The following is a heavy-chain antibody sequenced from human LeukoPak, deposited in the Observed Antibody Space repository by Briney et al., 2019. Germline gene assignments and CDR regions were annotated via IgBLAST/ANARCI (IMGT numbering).Heavy chain of an antibody. D-gene: IGHD3-22*01. CDR1: GFTFSTYA. V-gene: IGHV3-30-3*01. J-gene: IGHJ4*02. CDR2: LSSDGNSE. CDR3: ARDYYDSSSYHCNGPFDY. Sequence: GGSLRLSCAASGFTFSTYAMHWVRQAPGKGLEWVAVLSSDGNSEYYADSVKGRFTISRDNSKNTLYLQVNSPRAEDTAVYYCARDYYDSSSYHCNGPFDYWGQGTLVTVSS.